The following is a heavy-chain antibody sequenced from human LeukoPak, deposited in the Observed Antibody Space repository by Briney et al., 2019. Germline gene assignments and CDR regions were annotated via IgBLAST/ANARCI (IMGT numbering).Heavy chain of an antibody. Sequence: SVKVSCKASGGTFSSYAISWVRQAPGQGFEWMEGIIPIFGTANYAQKFQGRVTITADESTSTAYMELSSLRSEDTAVYYCARVNGDYHFDYWGQGTLVTVSS. J-gene: IGHJ4*02. V-gene: IGHV1-69*13. CDR2: IIPIFGTA. D-gene: IGHD4-17*01. CDR1: GGTFSSYA. CDR3: ARVNGDYHFDY.